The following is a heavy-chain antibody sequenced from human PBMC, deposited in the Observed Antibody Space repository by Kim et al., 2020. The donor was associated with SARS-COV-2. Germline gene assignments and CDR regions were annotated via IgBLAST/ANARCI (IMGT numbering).Heavy chain of an antibody. CDR1: GFTFSSYA. Sequence: GGSLRLSCAASGFTFSSYAMHWVRQAPGKWLDCLAFLSYYVSYKYYADSVMGRFTISRDNSKNTLYLQMNSLRAEDTAVYYCARDLESSLATVVTLLGYYYYGMDVWGQGTTVTVSS. J-gene: IGHJ6*02. V-gene: IGHV3-30*04. D-gene: IGHD4-17*01. CDR2: LSYYVSYK. CDR3: ARDLESSLATVVTLLGYYYYGMDV.